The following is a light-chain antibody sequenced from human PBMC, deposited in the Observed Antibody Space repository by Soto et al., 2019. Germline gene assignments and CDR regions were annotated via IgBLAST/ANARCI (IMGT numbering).Light chain of an antibody. V-gene: IGKV3D-15*01. CDR1: QNVNIN. Sequence: EIVMTQSPVTLSVSPGERVTLSCRASQNVNINLAWYQQRPGQAPRVLIYGASNRASGIPDRFSGSGAGTDFTLTISSLEPADFALYYGQQYKDWPPLTFGGGTRVEIK. J-gene: IGKJ4*01. CDR3: QQYKDWPPLT. CDR2: GAS.